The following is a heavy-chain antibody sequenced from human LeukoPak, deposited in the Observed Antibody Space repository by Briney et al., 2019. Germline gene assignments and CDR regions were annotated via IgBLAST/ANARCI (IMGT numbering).Heavy chain of an antibody. CDR1: GGSFSGYY. CDR3: ARDGYDKTFDY. V-gene: IGHV4-34*01. D-gene: IGHD5-12*01. CDR2: INHSGST. Sequence: SETLSLTCAVYGGSFSGYYWSWLRQPPGKGLEWIGEINHSGSTNYNPSLKSRVTISVDTSKNQFSLKLSSVTAADTAVYYCARDGYDKTFDYWGQGTLVTVSS. J-gene: IGHJ4*02.